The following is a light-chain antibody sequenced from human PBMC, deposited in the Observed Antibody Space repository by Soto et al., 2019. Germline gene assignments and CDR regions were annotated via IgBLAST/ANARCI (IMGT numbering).Light chain of an antibody. Sequence: QSVLTQPASVSGSPGQSITISCTGTSSDVGSYSLVSWYQQHPGKVPKLMIYEGSQRPSGVSNRFSGSKSGNTASLTISGLQAEDEANYYCCSYAHSSTLVFGGGTKLTVL. CDR1: SSDVGSYSL. J-gene: IGLJ2*01. CDR3: CSYAHSSTLV. CDR2: EGS. V-gene: IGLV2-23*01.